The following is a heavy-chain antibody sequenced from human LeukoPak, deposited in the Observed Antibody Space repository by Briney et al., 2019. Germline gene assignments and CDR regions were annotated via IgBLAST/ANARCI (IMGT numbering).Heavy chain of an antibody. CDR2: IKKDGSEK. V-gene: IGHV3-7*01. CDR3: ARALSGITGYTYGRGIDY. Sequence: GGSLRLSCAASGFTFSSYWMNWVRQAPGKVLEWVANIKKDGSEKYYVDSVKGRFTISRDNAKTSLYLQMNSLRAEDTAVYFCARALSGITGYTYGRGIDYWGQGTLVTVSS. J-gene: IGHJ4*02. D-gene: IGHD5-18*01. CDR1: GFTFSSYW.